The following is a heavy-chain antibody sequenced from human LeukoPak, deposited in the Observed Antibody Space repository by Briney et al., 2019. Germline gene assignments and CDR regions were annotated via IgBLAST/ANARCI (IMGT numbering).Heavy chain of an antibody. J-gene: IGHJ4*02. D-gene: IGHD2-2*01. CDR2: INPNSGGT. CDR3: ARTPPIVVVVPAAMYY. Sequence: GASVKVSCKASGYTFTGYYMHWVRQAPGQGLEWMGWINPNSGGTNYAQKLQGRVTMTTDTSTSTAYMELRSLRSDDTAVYYCARTPPIVVVVPAAMYYWGQGTLVTVSS. CDR1: GYTFTGYY. V-gene: IGHV1-2*02.